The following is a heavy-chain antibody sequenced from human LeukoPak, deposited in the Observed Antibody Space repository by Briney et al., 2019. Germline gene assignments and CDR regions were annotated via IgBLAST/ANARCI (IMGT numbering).Heavy chain of an antibody. V-gene: IGHV1-58*02. J-gene: IGHJ4*02. CDR3: ARCPITMVRGVIIPHFDY. CDR1: GFTFTNSA. CDR2: IVVGSGKR. D-gene: IGHD3-10*01. Sequence: GASVTVSYKGSGFTFTNSAMQWVGQARGQRREGIGWIVVGSGKRNYAQKFQERVTITRDMSTSTAYMELSSLRSEDTAVYYCARCPITMVRGVIIPHFDYWGQGTLVTVSS.